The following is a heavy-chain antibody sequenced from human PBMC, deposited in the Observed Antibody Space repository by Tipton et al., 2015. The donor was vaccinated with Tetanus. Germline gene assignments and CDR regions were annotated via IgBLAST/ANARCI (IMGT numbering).Heavy chain of an antibody. CDR1: GFNISNYR. CDR3: VSGAALDY. V-gene: IGHV3-21*01. J-gene: IGHJ4*02. D-gene: IGHD6-25*01. Sequence: GSLRLSCAISGFNISNYRMNWVRQAPGRGLEWVSSISSTSRYIYYAASVKGRVTISRDNAKNSVYLQMNSLRADDTAVYYCVSGAALDYWGQGTLVTVSS. CDR2: ISSTSRYI.